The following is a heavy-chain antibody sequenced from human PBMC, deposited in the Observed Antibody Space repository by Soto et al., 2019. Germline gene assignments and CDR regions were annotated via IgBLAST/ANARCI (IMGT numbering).Heavy chain of an antibody. V-gene: IGHV3-30-3*01. Sequence: QVQLVESGGGVVQPGRSLRLSCAASGFTFSSYAMHWVRQAPGKGLEWVAVISYDGSNKYYADFVKGRFTISRDNSKNTLYLQMNSLRAEDTAVYYCARGYCSGGSCYDFDYWGQGTLVTVSS. CDR3: ARGYCSGGSCYDFDY. CDR2: ISYDGSNK. CDR1: GFTFSSYA. J-gene: IGHJ4*02. D-gene: IGHD2-15*01.